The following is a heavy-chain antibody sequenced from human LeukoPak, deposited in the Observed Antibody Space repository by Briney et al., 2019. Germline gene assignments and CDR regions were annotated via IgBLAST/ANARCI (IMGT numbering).Heavy chain of an antibody. Sequence: ASVTVSCTASGYTFTSYGISWVRQAPGQGLEWLGWISAYKGNTNYAQKLQGRVTMTTDTSTSTAYMELRSLRSDDTAVYYCARVSGGYYAVFDYWGQGTLVTVSS. CDR3: ARVSGGYYAVFDY. V-gene: IGHV1-18*01. J-gene: IGHJ4*02. D-gene: IGHD1-26*01. CDR2: ISAYKGNT. CDR1: GYTFTSYG.